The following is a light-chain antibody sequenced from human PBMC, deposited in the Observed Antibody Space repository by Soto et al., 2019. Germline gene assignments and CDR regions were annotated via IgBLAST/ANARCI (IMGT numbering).Light chain of an antibody. Sequence: EIVSTQSPGTLSLSPGERATLSCRASQSVSSSYLAWYQQKPGQAPRLLIYGASSRATGIPDRFSGSGSGTDFTLTISRLEPEDFAVYYCQQYGSSQVTFGGGTKVEIK. V-gene: IGKV3-20*01. CDR2: GAS. J-gene: IGKJ4*01. CDR3: QQYGSSQVT. CDR1: QSVSSSY.